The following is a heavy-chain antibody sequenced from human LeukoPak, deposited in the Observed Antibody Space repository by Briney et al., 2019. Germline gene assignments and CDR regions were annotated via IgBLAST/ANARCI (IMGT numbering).Heavy chain of an antibody. CDR1: GGSFSGYY. Sequence: SETLSLTCAVYGGSFSGYYWSWIRQPPGKGLEWIGEINHSGSTNYNPSLKSRVTISVDTSKNQFSLKLGSVTAADTAVYYCARVRPRYSSSPVAFDIWGQGTMVTVSS. D-gene: IGHD6-6*01. CDR2: INHSGST. J-gene: IGHJ3*02. V-gene: IGHV4-34*01. CDR3: ARVRPRYSSSPVAFDI.